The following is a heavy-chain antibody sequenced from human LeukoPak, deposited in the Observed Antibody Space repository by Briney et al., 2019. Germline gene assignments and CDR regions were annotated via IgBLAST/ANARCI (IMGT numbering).Heavy chain of an antibody. Sequence: GGSLRLSCAASGFGFTFVSYNLNWVRQAPGKGLEWVSYISSSSRLIYYADSVKGRFSISRDNANSSLYLQMNSLRDEDTAVYYCAASGSFSFFGYWGQGTLVTVSA. CDR1: GFGFTFVSYN. J-gene: IGHJ4*02. CDR3: AASGSFSFFGY. D-gene: IGHD3-10*01. V-gene: IGHV3-48*02. CDR2: ISSSSRLI.